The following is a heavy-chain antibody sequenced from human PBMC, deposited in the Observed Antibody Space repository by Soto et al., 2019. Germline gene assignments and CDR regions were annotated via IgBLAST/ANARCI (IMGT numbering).Heavy chain of an antibody. CDR1: GFTFGDYA. J-gene: IGHJ5*02. CDR2: IRSKIYGATA. D-gene: IGHD3-10*01. CDR3: TRTGLGSGP. Sequence: GGSLRLSCIASGFTFGDYAMSWFRQAPGKGLDWVGFIRSKIYGATAEYGASVKGRFTISRDDSKSIVYLQMDSLKTDDTAVYYCTRTGLGSGPWGQGTLVTVSS. V-gene: IGHV3-49*03.